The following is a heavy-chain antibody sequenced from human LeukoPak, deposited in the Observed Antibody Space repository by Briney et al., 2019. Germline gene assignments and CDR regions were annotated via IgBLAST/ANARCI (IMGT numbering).Heavy chain of an antibody. V-gene: IGHV1-24*01. CDR1: GYTLTELS. J-gene: IGHJ4*02. Sequence: ALVKVSCKVSGYTLTELSMHWVRQAPGKGLEWMGGFDPEDGETIYAQKFQGRVTMTEDTSTDTAYMELSSLRSEDTAVYYCATDRLGYCSSTSCYFDYWGQGTLVTVSS. CDR2: FDPEDGET. D-gene: IGHD2-2*01. CDR3: ATDRLGYCSSTSCYFDY.